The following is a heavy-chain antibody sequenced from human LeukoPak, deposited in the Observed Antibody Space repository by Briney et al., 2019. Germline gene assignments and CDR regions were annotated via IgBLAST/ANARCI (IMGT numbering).Heavy chain of an antibody. Sequence: GGSLRLSCAASGFTFSTYAMHWVRQTPGKGLEYVSAISTNGGGTYYANSVKGGFTISRDNSKNTLYLQMGSLRAEDMAVYYCARYCSGVSCYSGYDYWGQGTLVTVSS. J-gene: IGHJ4*02. CDR1: GFTFSTYA. V-gene: IGHV3-64*01. CDR3: ARYCSGVSCYSGYDY. D-gene: IGHD2-15*01. CDR2: ISTNGGGT.